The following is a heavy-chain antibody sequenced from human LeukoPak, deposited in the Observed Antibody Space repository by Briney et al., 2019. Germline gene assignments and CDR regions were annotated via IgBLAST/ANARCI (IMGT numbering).Heavy chain of an antibody. CDR2: MNPNSGNK. CDR1: GYTFTSYD. J-gene: IGHJ4*02. Sequence: GASVKVSCKASGYTFTSYDINWVRQASGQGLEWMGWMNPNSGNKVYAQKFQGRVTMTRNTSISTAYMELSSLRSEDTAVYYCARGRTYYDSSGYYYRLWGQGTLVTVSS. D-gene: IGHD3-22*01. V-gene: IGHV1-8*01. CDR3: ARGRTYYDSSGYYYRL.